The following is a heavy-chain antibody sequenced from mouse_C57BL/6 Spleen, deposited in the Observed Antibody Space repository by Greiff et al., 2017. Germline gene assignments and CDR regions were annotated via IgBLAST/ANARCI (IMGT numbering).Heavy chain of an antibody. CDR3: ARWAYDGYYYFDY. V-gene: IGHV1-26*01. Sequence: VQLQQSGPELVKPGASVKISCKASGYTFTDYYMNWVKQSHGKSLEWIGDINPNNGGTSYNQKFKGKATLTVDKSSSTAYMELRSLTSEDSAVYYCARWAYDGYYYFDYWGQGTTLTVSS. CDR1: GYTFTDYY. D-gene: IGHD2-3*01. J-gene: IGHJ2*01. CDR2: INPNNGGT.